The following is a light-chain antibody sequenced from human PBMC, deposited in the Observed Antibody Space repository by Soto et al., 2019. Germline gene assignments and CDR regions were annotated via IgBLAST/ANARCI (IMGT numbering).Light chain of an antibody. V-gene: IGLV2-14*03. CDR2: DVS. Sequence: QSALTQPASVSGSPGQSITLSCTGTSGDVGGYDYVSWYQQHPGKAPKLMIYDVSNRPSGVSDRFSGSKSGNTASLTISGLRAEDEADYYCSSYTTSSTLFGGGTKLTVL. J-gene: IGLJ2*01. CDR1: SGDVGGYDY. CDR3: SSYTTSSTL.